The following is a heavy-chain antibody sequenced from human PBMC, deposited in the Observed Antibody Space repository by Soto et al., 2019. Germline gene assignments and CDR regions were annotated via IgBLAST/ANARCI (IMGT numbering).Heavy chain of an antibody. J-gene: IGHJ4*02. CDR1: GYTFTGYY. D-gene: IGHD3-3*01. CDR2: INAYNGGT. Sequence: GASVKVSCKASGYTFTGYYMHWVRQAPGQGLEWMGWINAYNGGTNYAQKLQGRVTMTTDTSTSTAYMELRSLRSDDTAVYYCARDDSPITIFGVVITHWGQGTLVTVSS. CDR3: ARDDSPITIFGVVITH. V-gene: IGHV1-18*04.